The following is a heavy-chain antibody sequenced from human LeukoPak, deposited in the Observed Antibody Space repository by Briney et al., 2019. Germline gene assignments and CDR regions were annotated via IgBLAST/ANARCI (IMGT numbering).Heavy chain of an antibody. J-gene: IGHJ4*02. V-gene: IGHV4-59*08. D-gene: IGHD5-12*01. CDR2: IHYSGTT. CDR1: GGSVSTYY. Sequence: SETLSLTCTVSGGSVSTYYWSWIRQPPGKGLEWIGYIHYSGTTNYNPSLKSRVTISPDTSKNQFSLNLSSVTAADTAVYYCARMGGYSGYATHWGQGTLVTVSS. CDR3: ARMGGYSGYATH.